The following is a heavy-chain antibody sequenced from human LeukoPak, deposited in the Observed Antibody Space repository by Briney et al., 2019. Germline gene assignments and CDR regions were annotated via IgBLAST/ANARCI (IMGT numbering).Heavy chain of an antibody. CDR3: ARVGAVAGRFRGPNWFDP. J-gene: IGHJ5*02. D-gene: IGHD6-19*01. V-gene: IGHV1-18*01. CDR1: GYTFTSYG. CDR2: ISAYNGNT. Sequence: GASVKVSCKASGYTFTSYGISWVRQAPGQGLEWMGWISAYNGNTNCAQKLQGRVTMTTDTSTSTAYMELRSLRSDDTAVYYCARVGAVAGRFRGPNWFDPWGQGTLVTVSS.